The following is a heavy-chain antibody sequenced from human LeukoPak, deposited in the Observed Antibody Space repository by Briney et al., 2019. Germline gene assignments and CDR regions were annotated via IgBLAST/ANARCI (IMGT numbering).Heavy chain of an antibody. CDR2: IYHSGST. CDR1: GYSISSGYY. CDR3: ARDMGYPSGSYYPSSDGAFDI. Sequence: SETLSLTCTVSGYSISSGYYWGWIRQPPGKGLEWIGSIYHSGSTYYNPSLKSRVTISVDTSKNQFSLKLSSVTAADTAVYYCARDMGYPSGSYYPSSDGAFDIWGQGTMVTVSS. J-gene: IGHJ3*02. D-gene: IGHD1-26*01. V-gene: IGHV4-38-2*02.